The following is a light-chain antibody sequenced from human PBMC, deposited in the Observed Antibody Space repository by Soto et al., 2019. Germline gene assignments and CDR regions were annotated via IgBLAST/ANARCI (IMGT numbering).Light chain of an antibody. CDR1: KLGDKY. Sequence: SYELTQPPSVSVSPGQTASITCSGDKLGDKYASWYQQRPGQSPVLVIYQDNKRPSGIPERFSGSNSGNTATLTISGTQAMDEADYYCQAGDSSVVFGGGTNLTVL. V-gene: IGLV3-1*01. J-gene: IGLJ2*01. CDR3: QAGDSSVV. CDR2: QDN.